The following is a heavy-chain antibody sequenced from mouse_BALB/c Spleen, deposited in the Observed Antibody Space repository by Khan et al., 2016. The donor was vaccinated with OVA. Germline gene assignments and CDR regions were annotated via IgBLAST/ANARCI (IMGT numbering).Heavy chain of an antibody. J-gene: IGHJ2*01. CDR3: ARDRYDYFDY. V-gene: IGHV9-2-1*01. Sequence: QIQLVQSGPELKKPGETVKISCKASGYTFTDYSMHWVKQAPGKGLKWMGWINTETGEPTYADDFKGRFAFSLETSARTSYLQINNLKNENTATYCCARDRYDYFDYWGQGTTLTVSS. D-gene: IGHD2-14*01. CDR1: GYTFTDYS. CDR2: INTETGEP.